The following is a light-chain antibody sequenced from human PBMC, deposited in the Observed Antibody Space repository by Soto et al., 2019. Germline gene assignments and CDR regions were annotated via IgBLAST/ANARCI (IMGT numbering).Light chain of an antibody. Sequence: DIVLTQSPGTLSLSPGEGVTLSCRASQPISGTYVAWYQQTPGQAPRLLIYATSNRGPGVPDRFRGSGSGTDFTLTINRLESEDFAVYYCQQYGGSWTFGQGTKVDIK. J-gene: IGKJ1*01. CDR3: QQYGGSWT. CDR1: QPISGTY. V-gene: IGKV3-20*01. CDR2: ATS.